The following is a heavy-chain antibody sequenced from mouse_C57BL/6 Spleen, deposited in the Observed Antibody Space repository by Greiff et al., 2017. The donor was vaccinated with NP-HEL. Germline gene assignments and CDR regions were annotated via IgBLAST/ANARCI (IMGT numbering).Heavy chain of an antibody. CDR1: GFTFSDYG. CDR3: AASYGSSYWYFDV. V-gene: IGHV5-17*01. J-gene: IGHJ1*03. D-gene: IGHD1-1*01. Sequence: EVKLMESGGGLVKPGGSLKLSCAASGFTFSDYGMHWVRQAPEKGLEWVAYISSGSSTIYYADTVKGRFTISRDNAKNTLFLQMTSLRSEDTAMYYCAASYGSSYWYFDVWGTGTTVTVSS. CDR2: ISSGSSTI.